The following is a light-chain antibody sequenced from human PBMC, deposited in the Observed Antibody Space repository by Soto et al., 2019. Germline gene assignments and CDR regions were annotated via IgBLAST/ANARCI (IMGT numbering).Light chain of an antibody. V-gene: IGKV1-5*01. CDR2: DAS. Sequence: DIQMTQSPSTLSASVGDRVTITCRASQSISSWLAWYQQKPGKAPKLLIYDASSLESGVPSRFSGSGSGTEFTLTISSLQPDDFATYYCQQYNSYSSRETFGQGTKVEIK. CDR3: QQYNSYSSRET. J-gene: IGKJ1*01. CDR1: QSISSW.